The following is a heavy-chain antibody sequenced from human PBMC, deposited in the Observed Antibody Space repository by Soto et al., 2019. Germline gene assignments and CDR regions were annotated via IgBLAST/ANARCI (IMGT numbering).Heavy chain of an antibody. D-gene: IGHD3-3*01. CDR2: ISYDGNNK. V-gene: IGHV3-30-3*01. CDR1: GFTYSTYT. CDR3: ARATRGYDFWSGYRNYYYGMDV. Sequence: PGGSLRLSCAASGFTYSTYTMHWVRQAPGKGLEWVAVISYDGNNKFYADSVKGRFTISRDSTKQTLYLQMNSLRPEDTAVYYCARATRGYDFWSGYRNYYYGMDVWGQGTTVTVSS. J-gene: IGHJ6*02.